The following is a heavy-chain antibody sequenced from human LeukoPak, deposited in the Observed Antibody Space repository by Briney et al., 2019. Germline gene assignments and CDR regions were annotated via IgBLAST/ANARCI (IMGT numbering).Heavy chain of an antibody. CDR2: INHSGST. D-gene: IGHD6-19*01. CDR1: GGSFSGYY. V-gene: IGHV4-34*01. CDR3: ERGFTGYSSGWRLPTAFDY. Sequence: SETLSLTCAVYGGSFSGYYWSWIRQPPGKGREWIGEINHSGSTNYNPSLKSRVTISVDTSKNQFSLQLSSVTAADTAVYYCERGFTGYSSGWRLPTAFDYWGQGTLVTVSS. J-gene: IGHJ4*02.